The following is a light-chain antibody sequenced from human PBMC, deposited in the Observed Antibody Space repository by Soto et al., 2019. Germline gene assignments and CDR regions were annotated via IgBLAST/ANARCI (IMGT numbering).Light chain of an antibody. J-gene: IGKJ1*01. Sequence: DIQMTQSPSSLSASVGDRVTITCRASQSISSYLNWYQQKPGKAPKLLIYAASTLQSGVPSRFSGSGSGTDFTLTITGLQPEDVATYYCQNYNSAPWTFGQGTKVDIK. CDR3: QNYNSAPWT. V-gene: IGKV1-27*01. CDR1: QSISSY. CDR2: AAS.